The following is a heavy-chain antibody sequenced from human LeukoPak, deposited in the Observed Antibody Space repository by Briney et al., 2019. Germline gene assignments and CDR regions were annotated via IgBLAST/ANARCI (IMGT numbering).Heavy chain of an antibody. CDR1: GYTFTGYY. Sequence: ASVKVSCKASGYTFTGYYMHWVRQAPGQGLEWMGWINPSSGGTNYAQKFQGRVTTTRDTSISTAYMELSRLRSDDTAIYYCARDVGEYCSSVSCYASDYWGQGTLVTVSS. D-gene: IGHD2-2*01. J-gene: IGHJ4*02. CDR3: ARDVGEYCSSVSCYASDY. CDR2: INPSSGGT. V-gene: IGHV1-2*02.